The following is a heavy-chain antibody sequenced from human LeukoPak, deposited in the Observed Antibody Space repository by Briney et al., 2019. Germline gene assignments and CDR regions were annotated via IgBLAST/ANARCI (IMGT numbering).Heavy chain of an antibody. Sequence: PSETLSLTCTVSGGSISSYYWSWIRQPPGKGLEWIGYIYYSGSTNYNPSLKSRVTISVDTSKNQFSLKLSSVTAADTAVYYCAGSSSGTRYFDYWGQGTLVTVSS. CDR1: GGSISSYY. V-gene: IGHV4-59*08. CDR2: IYYSGST. D-gene: IGHD6-13*01. CDR3: AGSSSGTRYFDY. J-gene: IGHJ4*02.